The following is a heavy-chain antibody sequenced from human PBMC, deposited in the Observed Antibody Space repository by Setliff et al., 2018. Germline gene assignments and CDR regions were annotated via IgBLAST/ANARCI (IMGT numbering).Heavy chain of an antibody. D-gene: IGHD2-8*01. J-gene: IGHJ3*02. V-gene: IGHV3-72*01. Sequence: GSLRLSCAASGFTFSSYWMHWVRQAPGRGLEWVARSRDKASSYTTEYAASVKGRFTIARDNSKNSVYLQMNSLRADDTAVYYCARSAANGGHDPFDIWGQGTMVTVSS. CDR1: GFTFSSYW. CDR2: SRDKASSYTT. CDR3: ARSAANGGHDPFDI.